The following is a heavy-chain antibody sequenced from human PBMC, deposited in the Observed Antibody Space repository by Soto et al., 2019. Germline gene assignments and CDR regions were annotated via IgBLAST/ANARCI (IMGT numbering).Heavy chain of an antibody. CDR1: GGTFSRFA. CDR3: AVIGYDLDY. J-gene: IGHJ4*02. Sequence: QVQLVQSGAEAEKPGSSVRVSCKVLGGTFSRFALSWVRQAPGQGLEWIGGIIPMFGTANYAQKFQGRVTITADTSTSTAYMELSSLRFEDTAFYYCAVIGYDLDYWGQGTLVAVSS. D-gene: IGHD5-12*01. CDR2: IIPMFGTA. V-gene: IGHV1-69*06.